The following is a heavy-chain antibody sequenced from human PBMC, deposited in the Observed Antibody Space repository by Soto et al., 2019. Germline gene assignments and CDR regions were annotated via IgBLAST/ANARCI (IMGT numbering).Heavy chain of an antibody. V-gene: IGHV4-39*01. CDR2: IYYSGST. Sequence: SETLSLTCTVSGGSISSGSYYWGWIRQPPGKGLEWIASIYYSGSTYCNPSLKSRVTIFVDTSKNQFSLKLSSVTAADTTLYYCARDFFDSSDYTTNWFDHWGQGTLVTVSS. J-gene: IGHJ5*02. CDR1: GGSISSGSYY. D-gene: IGHD3-22*01. CDR3: ARDFFDSSDYTTNWFDH.